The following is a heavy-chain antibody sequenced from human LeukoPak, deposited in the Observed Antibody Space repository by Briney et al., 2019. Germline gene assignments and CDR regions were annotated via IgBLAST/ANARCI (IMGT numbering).Heavy chain of an antibody. Sequence: GGSLRLSCVGSAFTFSLYAMTWVRQAPGKGLEGVSSISGRGSSKYYADSVKGRFTISRDNSKHTLYLQMNSLRAEDTAIYYCAKDGSSGIAAAADAFDVWGKGTMVTVSS. V-gene: IGHV3-23*01. D-gene: IGHD6-13*01. CDR1: AFTFSLYA. CDR3: AKDGSSGIAAAADAFDV. CDR2: ISGRGSSK. J-gene: IGHJ3*01.